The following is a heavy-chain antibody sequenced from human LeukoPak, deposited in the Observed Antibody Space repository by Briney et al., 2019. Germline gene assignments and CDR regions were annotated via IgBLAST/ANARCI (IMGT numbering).Heavy chain of an antibody. V-gene: IGHV3-21*01. CDR3: ARDRRKWLANYYFDY. J-gene: IGHJ4*02. D-gene: IGHD6-19*01. Sequence: GGSLRLSCAASGFTFSSYSMNWVRQAPGKGLEWVSSISSSSSYIYYADSVKGRFTISRDNAKNSLYLQMNSLRAEDTAVYYCARDRRKWLANYYFDYWGQGTLVTVSS. CDR1: GFTFSSYS. CDR2: ISSSSSYI.